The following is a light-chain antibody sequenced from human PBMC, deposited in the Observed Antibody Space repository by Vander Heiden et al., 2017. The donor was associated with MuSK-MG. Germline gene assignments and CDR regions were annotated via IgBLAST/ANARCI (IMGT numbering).Light chain of an antibody. CDR1: QSISSY. CDR2: AAS. CDR3: QQSYSTPRT. J-gene: IGKJ1*01. Sequence: DIQMTQSPSSLSASVGDRVTITCRASQSISSYLNWYQQKPGKAPKLLIYAASSLQSGVPSRCSGSGSGTDFTLTISSLQPEDFATYYCQQSYSTPRTFGQGTKVEIK. V-gene: IGKV1-39*01.